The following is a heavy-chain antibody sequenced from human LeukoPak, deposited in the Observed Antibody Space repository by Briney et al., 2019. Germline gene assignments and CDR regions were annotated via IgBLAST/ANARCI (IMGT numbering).Heavy chain of an antibody. D-gene: IGHD2-15*01. CDR3: ARVWCSGGSCYSEELDWFDP. Sequence: SETLSLTCTVSGGSISSYYWSWIRQPPGKGLEWIGYIYYSGSTNYNPSLKSRVTISVDTSKNQFSLKLSSVTAADTAVYYCARVWCSGGSCYSEELDWFDPWGQGTLVTVSS. J-gene: IGHJ5*02. V-gene: IGHV4-59*01. CDR1: GGSISSYY. CDR2: IYYSGST.